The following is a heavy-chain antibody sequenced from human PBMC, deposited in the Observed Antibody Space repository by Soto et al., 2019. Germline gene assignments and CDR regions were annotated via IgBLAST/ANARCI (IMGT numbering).Heavy chain of an antibody. D-gene: IGHD6-19*01. J-gene: IGHJ6*02. Sequence: PGGSLRLSCAASGFTFSSYAMHWVRQAPGKGLEWVAVISYDGSNKYYADSVKGRFTISRDDAKNSLYLQMNSLRAEDTAVYYCATMRAVAGTQYYYYGMDVWGQGTTVTVSS. CDR2: ISYDGSNK. V-gene: IGHV3-30-3*01. CDR3: ATMRAVAGTQYYYYGMDV. CDR1: GFTFSSYA.